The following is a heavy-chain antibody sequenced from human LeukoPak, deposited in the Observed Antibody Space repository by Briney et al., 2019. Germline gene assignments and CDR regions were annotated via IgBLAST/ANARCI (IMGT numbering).Heavy chain of an antibody. Sequence: SETLSLTCTVSGGSISSRCYYWGWMPHPPGKGLEWSGIINYSGSTNYNPSLKSRVTISVDTSKNQFSLKLTSVTAADTAVYYCARLRTVVVTAGYFDYWGQGTLVTVSS. D-gene: IGHD2-21*02. J-gene: IGHJ4*02. CDR2: INYSGST. V-gene: IGHV4-39*01. CDR3: ARLRTVVVTAGYFDY. CDR1: GGSISSRCYY.